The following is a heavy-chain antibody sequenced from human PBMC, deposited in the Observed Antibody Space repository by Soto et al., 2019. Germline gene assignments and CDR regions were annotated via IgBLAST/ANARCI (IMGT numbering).Heavy chain of an antibody. CDR1: GGTFSRSG. V-gene: IGHV1-69*18. J-gene: IGHJ6*02. CDR3: ARCPQPPDTADPYAVDV. D-gene: IGHD2-21*02. Sequence: QVQLVQSGTEVKKPGASVKVSCKASGGTFSRSGFHWVRQAPGQGLEWMGMIVPSVDTTNYAQKFQARVTSSADQFTSTVYMELRSLRSEDTAVYYCARCPQPPDTADPYAVDVWGQGTRVSVSS. CDR2: IVPSVDTT.